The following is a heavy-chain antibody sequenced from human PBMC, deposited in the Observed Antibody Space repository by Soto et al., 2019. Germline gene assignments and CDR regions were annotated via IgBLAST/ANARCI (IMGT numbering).Heavy chain of an antibody. D-gene: IGHD2-21*02. J-gene: IGHJ4*02. CDR2: ISSSSSYT. CDR3: ARHAYCGGDCYLDY. V-gene: IGHV3-11*06. Sequence: QVQLVESGGGLVKPGGSLRLSCAASGFTFSDYYMSSIRQAPGKGLEWVSYISSSSSYTNYADSVKGRFTISRDNAKNSLYLQMNSLRAEDTAVYYCARHAYCGGDCYLDYWGQGTLVTVSS. CDR1: GFTFSDYY.